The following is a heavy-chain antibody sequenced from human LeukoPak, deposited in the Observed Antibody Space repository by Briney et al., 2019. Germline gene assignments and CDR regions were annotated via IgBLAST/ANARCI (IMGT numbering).Heavy chain of an antibody. CDR3: AREGKITMVRGVIRYYYMDV. D-gene: IGHD3-10*01. CDR1: GGSISSGSDY. Sequence: KSSETLSLTCTVSGGSISSGSDYWSWIRQPAGKGLEWIGRIFTSGSTKYNPALKSRVTTSVDTSKNQFSLKLSSVTAADTAVYYCAREGKITMVRGVIRYYYMDVWGKGTTVTISS. CDR2: IFTSGST. V-gene: IGHV4-61*02. J-gene: IGHJ6*03.